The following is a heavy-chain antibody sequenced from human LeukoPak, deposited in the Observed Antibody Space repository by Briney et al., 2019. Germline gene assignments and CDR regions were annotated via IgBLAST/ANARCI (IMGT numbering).Heavy chain of an antibody. Sequence: GRSLRLSCAASGFTFSSYAMHWVRQAPGKGLEWVAVISYDGSNKYYADSVKGRFTISRDKSKNKLYLQMNSLRAEDTAVYYCARDSVDCTNGVCDYYYYGMDVWGQGTTVTVSS. CDR1: GFTFSSYA. CDR3: ARDSVDCTNGVCDYYYYGMDV. CDR2: ISYDGSNK. V-gene: IGHV3-30-3*01. D-gene: IGHD2-8*01. J-gene: IGHJ6*02.